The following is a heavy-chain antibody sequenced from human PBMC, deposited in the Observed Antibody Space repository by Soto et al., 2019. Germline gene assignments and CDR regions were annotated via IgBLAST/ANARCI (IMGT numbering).Heavy chain of an antibody. J-gene: IGHJ4*02. CDR2: ISHDGSNK. Sequence: GGSLRLSCEASGFTFSSYGMHWVRQAPGKGLEWVAVISHDGSNKYYADSVKGRFTISRDNSKNTLYLQMSSLRAEDTAVYYCAKDQGPTVDSSGYYYVTPAIDYWGQGTLVTVSS. V-gene: IGHV3-30*18. CDR3: AKDQGPTVDSSGYYYVTPAIDY. D-gene: IGHD3-22*01. CDR1: GFTFSSYG.